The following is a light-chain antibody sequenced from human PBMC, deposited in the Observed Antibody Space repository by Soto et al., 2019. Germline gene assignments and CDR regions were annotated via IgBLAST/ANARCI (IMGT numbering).Light chain of an antibody. CDR1: SRDVGRYNL. CDR2: QVT. J-gene: IGLJ1*01. V-gene: IGLV2-14*02. CDR3: SSYTDSSNYV. Sequence: QSALTQPASVSGSPGQSITISCTGTSRDVGRYNLVSWYQQHPGKAPKLMIYQVTNRPSGVSNRFSGSRSGNTASLTISGLQAEDEADYYCSSYTDSSNYVFGTGTKLTVL.